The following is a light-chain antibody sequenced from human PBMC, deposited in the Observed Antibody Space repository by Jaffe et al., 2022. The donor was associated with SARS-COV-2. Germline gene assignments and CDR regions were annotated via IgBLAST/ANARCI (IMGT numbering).Light chain of an antibody. Sequence: DIVMTQSPDSLAVSLGERATINCKSSQNVLHSPNNKNYVAWYQQKPGQPPKLVMYWASTRESGVPDRFSGSGSETDFTLTISSLQAEDVAVYYCQQYYNLPYSFGQGTKLEIK. V-gene: IGKV4-1*01. J-gene: IGKJ2*03. CDR3: QQYYNLPYS. CDR2: WAS. CDR1: QNVLHSPNNKNY.